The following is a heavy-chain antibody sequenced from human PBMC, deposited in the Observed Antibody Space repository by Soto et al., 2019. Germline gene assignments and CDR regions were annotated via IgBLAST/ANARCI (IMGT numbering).Heavy chain of an antibody. D-gene: IGHD3-9*01. V-gene: IGHV3-33*01. CDR3: ARELGVLRYFDWPRGMDV. CDR2: IWYDGSNK. J-gene: IGHJ6*02. CDR1: GFTFSSYG. Sequence: GGSLRLSCAASGFTFSSYGMHWVRQAPGKGLEWVAVIWYDGSNKYYADSVKGRFTISRDNSKNTLYLQMNSLRAEDTAVYYCARELGVLRYFDWPRGMDVWGQGTTVTVSS.